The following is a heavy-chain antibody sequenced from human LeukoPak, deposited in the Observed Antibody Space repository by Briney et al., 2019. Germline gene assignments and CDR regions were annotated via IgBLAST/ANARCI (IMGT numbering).Heavy chain of an antibody. CDR2: INPNTGAT. J-gene: IGHJ4*02. V-gene: IGHV1-2*02. CDR3: ARDRVGSGWPRPWYFEF. CDR1: GYTFTGYY. D-gene: IGHD6-19*01. Sequence: GASVKVSCKPSGYTFTGYYLHWVRQAPGQGLEWMGWINPNTGATIYAEKFQGRVTMTGDTSIDTAYMEMRSLRSDDTAVYYCARDRVGSGWPRPWYFEFRGQGTLITVSS.